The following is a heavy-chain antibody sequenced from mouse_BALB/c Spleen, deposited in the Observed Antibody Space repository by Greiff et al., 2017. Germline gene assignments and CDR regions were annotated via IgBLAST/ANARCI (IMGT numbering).Heavy chain of an antibody. D-gene: IGHD2-3*01. CDR2: IWSGGST. CDR1: GFSLTSYG. Sequence: QVQLKESGPGLVQPSQSLSITCTVSGFSLTSYGVHWVRQSPGKGLEWLGVIWSGGSTDYNAAFISRLSISKDNSKSQVFFKMNSLQANDTAIYYCARTYDLRPAWFAYWGQGTLVTVSA. J-gene: IGHJ3*01. V-gene: IGHV2-2*02. CDR3: ARTYDLRPAWFAY.